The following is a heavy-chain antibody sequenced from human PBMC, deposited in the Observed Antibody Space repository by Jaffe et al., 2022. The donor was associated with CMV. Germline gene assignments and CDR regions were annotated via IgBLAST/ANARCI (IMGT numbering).Heavy chain of an antibody. CDR2: IKSKTDGGTT. Sequence: EVQLVESGGGLVKPGGSLRLSCAASGFTFSNAWMSWVRQAPGKGLEWVGRIKSKTDGGTTDYAAPVKGRFTISRDDSKNTLYLQMNSLKTEDTAVYYCTTDPVYYDSSGYFAFDIWGQGTMVTVSS. D-gene: IGHD3-22*01. V-gene: IGHV3-15*01. CDR1: GFTFSNAW. J-gene: IGHJ3*02. CDR3: TTDPVYYDSSGYFAFDI.